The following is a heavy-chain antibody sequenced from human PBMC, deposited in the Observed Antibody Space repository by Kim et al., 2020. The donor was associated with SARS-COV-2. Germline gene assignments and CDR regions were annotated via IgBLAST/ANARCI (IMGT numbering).Heavy chain of an antibody. V-gene: IGHV4-31*03. Sequence: SETLSLTCTVSGGSISSGGYYWSWIRQHPGKGLEWNGYIYYSGSTYYNPSLKGRVTISVDTSKNQFSLKLSSVTAADTAVYYCARVGTQAHSFMIPFGGAFDYWGQGTLVTVPS. CDR2: IYYSGST. CDR1: GGSISSGGYY. J-gene: IGHJ4*02. CDR3: ARVGTQAHSFMIPFGGAFDY. D-gene: IGHD3-16*01.